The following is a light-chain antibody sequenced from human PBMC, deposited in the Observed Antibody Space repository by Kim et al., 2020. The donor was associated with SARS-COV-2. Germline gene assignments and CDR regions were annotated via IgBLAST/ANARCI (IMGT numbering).Light chain of an antibody. CDR3: QQYNTYPWT. V-gene: IGKV1-5*01. J-gene: IGKJ1*01. Sequence: DIQMTQSPSTLSASVGDRVTITCRASQSISGWLAWHQQKPGKAPKLMVYDASILASGVPSRFSGSGSGAEFTLTISSLQPDDFATYHCQQYNTYPWTFGLGTKVEIK. CDR2: DAS. CDR1: QSISGW.